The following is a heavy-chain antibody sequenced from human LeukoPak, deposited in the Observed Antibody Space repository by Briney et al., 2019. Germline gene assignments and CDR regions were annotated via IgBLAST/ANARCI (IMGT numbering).Heavy chain of an antibody. CDR2: INPSGGST. V-gene: IGHV1-46*01. J-gene: IGHJ4*02. Sequence: GASVKVSCKASGYTFTSYYMHWVRQAPGQGLEWMGIINPSGGSTSYAQKFQGRVTMTRDTSTSTVYMELSSLRSEDTAVYYCARAPGGWEGRDYYFDYWGQGTLVTVSS. D-gene: IGHD6-19*01. CDR1: GYTFTSYY. CDR3: ARAPGGWEGRDYYFDY.